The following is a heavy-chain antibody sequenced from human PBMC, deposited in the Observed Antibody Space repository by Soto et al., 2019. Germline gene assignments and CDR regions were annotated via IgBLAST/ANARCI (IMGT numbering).Heavy chain of an antibody. CDR3: ATESGSTYGYFDH. J-gene: IGHJ4*02. CDR1: GGSVTSDEDY. CDR2: ISNSGST. Sequence: PSETLSLTCTVPGGSVTSDEDYWTWIRQSPGKGLEWIGYISNSGSTGYNPSLKTRLSMSGDRSKNQFTLRLTSVTAADTAVYFCATESGSTYGYFDHWGQGTQVTVSS. D-gene: IGHD5-18*01. V-gene: IGHV4-30-4*01.